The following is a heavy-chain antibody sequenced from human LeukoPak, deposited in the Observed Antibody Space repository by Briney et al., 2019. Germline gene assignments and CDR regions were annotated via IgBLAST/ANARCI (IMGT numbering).Heavy chain of an antibody. Sequence: PGGSLRLSCAASGFNNALMNWVRQAPGKGLEWVSYISSSGNTIYYADSVKGRFTVSRDNAKNSLYLQMNSLTAEDTAVYYCARDNGGYSGYDQFDFWGQGTLVTVSS. CDR3: ARDNGGYSGYDQFDF. D-gene: IGHD5-12*01. CDR2: ISSSGNTI. J-gene: IGHJ4*02. V-gene: IGHV3-48*03. CDR1: GFNNAL.